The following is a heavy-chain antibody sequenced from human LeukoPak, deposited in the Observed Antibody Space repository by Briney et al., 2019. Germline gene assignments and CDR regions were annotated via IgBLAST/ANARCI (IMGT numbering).Heavy chain of an antibody. CDR2: ISSRSSTI. V-gene: IGHV3-48*04. Sequence: GGSLRLSCAGSGFTFSSFGMHWIRQAPGKGLEWLSYISSRSSTIYYADSVKGRFTISRDNAKNSLYLQMNSLRAEDMALYYCAKGTDYSNYSPFDYWGQGTLVTVSS. CDR3: AKGTDYSNYSPFDY. J-gene: IGHJ4*02. CDR1: GFTFSSFG. D-gene: IGHD4-11*01.